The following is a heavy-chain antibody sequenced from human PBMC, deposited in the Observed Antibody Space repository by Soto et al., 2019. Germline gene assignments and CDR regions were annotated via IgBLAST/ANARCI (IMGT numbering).Heavy chain of an antibody. Sequence: SETLSLTCAVSGDSISSSEWWSWVRQPPGKGLEWIGEISHSGSTNYKSSLKSRVTISLDKSKNQFSLKLSFVTAADTAVYYCASRIGTRSFWGQGTVVTVS. CDR3: ASRIGTRSF. CDR2: ISHSGST. J-gene: IGHJ4*02. D-gene: IGHD6-6*01. CDR1: GDSISSSEW. V-gene: IGHV4-4*02.